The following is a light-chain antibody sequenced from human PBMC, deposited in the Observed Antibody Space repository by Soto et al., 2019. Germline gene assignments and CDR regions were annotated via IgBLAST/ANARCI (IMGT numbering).Light chain of an antibody. CDR3: QQRLSWPIT. V-gene: IGKV3D-20*02. CDR1: QSVSTRS. Sequence: EIVLSQSPGTLSLSPGERATLSCRASQSVSTRSLAWYQQKPGQAPRLLISGASSRAADIPDRFSGSGSGTDFTLTIGSLEPEDFAVYYCQQRLSWPITFGQGTRLEIK. CDR2: GAS. J-gene: IGKJ5*01.